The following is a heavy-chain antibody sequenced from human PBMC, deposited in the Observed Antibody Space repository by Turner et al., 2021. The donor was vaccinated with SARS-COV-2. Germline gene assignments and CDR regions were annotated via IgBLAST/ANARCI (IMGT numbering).Heavy chain of an antibody. CDR2: FDPEDGET. CDR3: ATDDILTGYYTSFDY. J-gene: IGHJ4*02. CDR1: GYTLTELS. V-gene: IGHV1-24*01. D-gene: IGHD3-9*01. Sequence: QVQLVQSGAEVKKPGASVKVSCKVSGYTLTELSMHWVRQAPGKGLEWMGGFDPEDGETISAQKFQGRVTMTGDTSTDTAYMELSSRRSVDTAVYYCATDDILTGYYTSFDYWGQGTLVTVSS.